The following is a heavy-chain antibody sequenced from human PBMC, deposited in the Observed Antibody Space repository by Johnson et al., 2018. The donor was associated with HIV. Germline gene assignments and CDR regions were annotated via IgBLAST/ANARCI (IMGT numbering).Heavy chain of an antibody. V-gene: IGHV3-9*01. CDR1: GFTFDDYA. Sequence: VQLVESGGGLVQPGRSLRLSCAASGFTFDDYAMHWVRQAPGKGLEWVSGIRWNSETTVYAASVKGRFTISRDNAKNSLYLQMNSLRAEDTAVYYCARDYRDIVVPDAFDIWGQGTMVTVSS. D-gene: IGHD5-12*01. CDR3: ARDYRDIVVPDAFDI. J-gene: IGHJ3*02. CDR2: IRWNSETT.